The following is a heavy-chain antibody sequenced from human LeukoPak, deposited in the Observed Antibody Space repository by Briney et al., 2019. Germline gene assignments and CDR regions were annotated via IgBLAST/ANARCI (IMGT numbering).Heavy chain of an antibody. V-gene: IGHV1-2*06. CDR3: ARDDAVYGSYGMDV. J-gene: IGHJ6*02. D-gene: IGHD3-10*01. Sequence: ASVKVSCKASGYTFTGYYMHWVRQAPGQGLEWMGRINPNSGGTNYAQKFQGRVTMTRDTSISTAYMELSRLRSDDTAVYYCARDDAVYGSYGMDVWGQGTTVTVSS. CDR1: GYTFTGYY. CDR2: INPNSGGT.